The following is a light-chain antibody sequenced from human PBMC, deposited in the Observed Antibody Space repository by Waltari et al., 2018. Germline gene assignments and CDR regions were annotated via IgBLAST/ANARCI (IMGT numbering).Light chain of an antibody. Sequence: QSALTQPASVSGSPGQSITISCTGTSSDVGGSNYVSWYQQHPGKAPKLMIYDVSNRPSGVSNRFSGSKSGNTAFLTISGLQAGDEADYYCSSYTTSTTYVEFGGGTKLTVL. CDR1: SSDVGGSNY. V-gene: IGLV2-14*03. CDR2: DVS. J-gene: IGLJ2*01. CDR3: SSYTTSTTYVE.